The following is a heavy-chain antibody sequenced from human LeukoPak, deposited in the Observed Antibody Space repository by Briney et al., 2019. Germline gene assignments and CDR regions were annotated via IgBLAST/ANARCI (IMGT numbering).Heavy chain of an antibody. CDR3: ASGGQWLVPIFDY. V-gene: IGHV3-23*01. J-gene: IGHJ4*02. Sequence: GGSLRLSCVASGFTFRIHAMSWARQAPGKGLEWVSTIGGVAVSTDYADSVKGRLTFSRDDSKNTVYLQMNSLRAEDTAVYYCASGGQWLVPIFDYWGQGTLVTVSS. CDR1: GFTFRIHA. CDR2: IGGVAVST. D-gene: IGHD6-19*01.